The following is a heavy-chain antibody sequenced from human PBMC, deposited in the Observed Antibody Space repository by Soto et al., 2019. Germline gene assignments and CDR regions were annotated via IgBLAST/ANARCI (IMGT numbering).Heavy chain of an antibody. CDR2: IYHVGIT. V-gene: IGHV4-4*02. CDR1: GGSVSSTQC. Sequence: QVHLRESGPRLVKPSGTLSLTCAVSGGSVSSTQCWIWVRQTPGKWLDWLGGIYHVGITKYNPPLRSRVTISVNKSNTHFSMNLRSVTAASTAVYYCASKPSNWNTWMIYWGPGIQVTVSS. D-gene: IGHD1-1*01. CDR3: ASKPSNWNTWMIY. J-gene: IGHJ4*02.